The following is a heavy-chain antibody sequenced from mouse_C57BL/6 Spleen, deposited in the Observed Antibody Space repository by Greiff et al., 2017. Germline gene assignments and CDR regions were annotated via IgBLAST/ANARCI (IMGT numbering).Heavy chain of an antibody. V-gene: IGHV1-76*01. J-gene: IGHJ2*01. D-gene: IGHD4-1*01. CDR2: IYPGSGNT. CDR1: GYTFTDYY. CDR3: ASSLTGSLDY. Sequence: QVQLQQSAAELVRPGASVKLSCKASGYTFTDYYINWVKQRPGQGLEWIARIYPGSGNTYYNEKFKGKATLTAEKSSSTAYMQLSSLTSEDSAVYFCASSLTGSLDYWGQGTTLTVSS.